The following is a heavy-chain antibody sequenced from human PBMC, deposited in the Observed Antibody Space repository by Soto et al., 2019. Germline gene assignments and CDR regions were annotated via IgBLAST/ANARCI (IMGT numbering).Heavy chain of an antibody. CDR2: INGYNGNT. CDR1: GYTFTNYV. J-gene: IGHJ6*02. Sequence: GASVKVSCKASGYTFTNYVITWVRQAPGQGLEWMGWINGYNGNTNYAQKFQGRVTITADKSTSTAYMELSSLRSEDTAVYYCAREPQVANDYGDSHYYYYGMDVWGQGTTVTVSS. V-gene: IGHV1-18*01. D-gene: IGHD4-17*01. CDR3: AREPQVANDYGDSHYYYYGMDV.